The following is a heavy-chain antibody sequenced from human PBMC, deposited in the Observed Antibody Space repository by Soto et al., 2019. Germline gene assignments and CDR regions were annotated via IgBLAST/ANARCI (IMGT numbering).Heavy chain of an antibody. CDR2: TYSGGTT. CDR3: ASGYEWDLLFDY. J-gene: IGHJ4*02. CDR1: GITVSSNY. D-gene: IGHD5-12*01. Sequence: EVQLVESGGGLVQPGGSLRLSCAASGITVSSNYMNWVRQAPGKGLEWVSATYSGGTTYYADSVRGRFTISRDNSKNTLYLQINSLRVEDTAMYYCASGYEWDLLFDYWGQGALVTVSS. V-gene: IGHV3-53*04.